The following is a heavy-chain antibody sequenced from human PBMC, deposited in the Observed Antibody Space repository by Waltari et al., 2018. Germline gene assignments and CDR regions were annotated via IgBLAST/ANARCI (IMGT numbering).Heavy chain of an antibody. CDR3: ARGSRFGELLPHY. CDR1: GGTFSSYT. J-gene: IGHJ4*02. Sequence: QVQLVQSGAEVKKPGSSVKVSCKASGGTFSSYTISWVRQAPGQGLEWMGRIIPILGIANYAQKFQGRVTITADKSTSTAYMELSSLRSEDTAVYYCARGSRFGELLPHYWGQGTLVTVSS. CDR2: IIPILGIA. V-gene: IGHV1-69*02. D-gene: IGHD3-10*01.